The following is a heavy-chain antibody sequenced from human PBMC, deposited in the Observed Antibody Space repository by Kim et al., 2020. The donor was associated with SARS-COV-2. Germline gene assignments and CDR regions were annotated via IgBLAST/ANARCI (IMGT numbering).Heavy chain of an antibody. J-gene: IGHJ6*02. CDR1: GYSFTSYW. CDR2: IDPSDSYT. Sequence: GESLKISCKGSGYSFTSYWISWVRQMPGKGLEWMVRIDPSDSYTNYSPSLQGHVTISADKSISTAFLQWSSLKASDTAMYYCARRLRRYYYYYGMDVWGQGTTVTDSS. CDR3: ARRLRRYYYYYGMDV. V-gene: IGHV5-10-1*01.